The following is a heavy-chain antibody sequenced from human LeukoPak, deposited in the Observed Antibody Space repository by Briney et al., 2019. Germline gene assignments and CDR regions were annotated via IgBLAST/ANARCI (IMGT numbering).Heavy chain of an antibody. J-gene: IGHJ4*02. V-gene: IGHV3-30*04. CDR2: ISYDGSNK. D-gene: IGHD5-24*01. CDR3: ARGRDGYNYGGFDY. Sequence: GGSLRLSCAASGFTLSSYAIHWVRQAPGKGLEWVAVISYDGSNKYYADSVKGRFTISRDNSKNTLYLQMNSLRAEDTAVYYCARGRDGYNYGGFDYWGQGTLVSVYS. CDR1: GFTLSSYA.